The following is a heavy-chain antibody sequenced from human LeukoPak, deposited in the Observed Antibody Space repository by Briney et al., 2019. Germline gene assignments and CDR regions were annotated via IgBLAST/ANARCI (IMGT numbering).Heavy chain of an antibody. Sequence: PGGSLRLSCAASGFTFSSYAMSWVRQAPGKGLEWVSAISGSGGSTYYADSVKGRFTISRDNSKTTLYLQMNSLRAEDTAVYYCAKEIPIYYDSSGYYSRPFDYWGQGTLVTVSS. V-gene: IGHV3-23*01. CDR2: ISGSGGST. D-gene: IGHD3-22*01. CDR3: AKEIPIYYDSSGYYSRPFDY. CDR1: GFTFSSYA. J-gene: IGHJ4*02.